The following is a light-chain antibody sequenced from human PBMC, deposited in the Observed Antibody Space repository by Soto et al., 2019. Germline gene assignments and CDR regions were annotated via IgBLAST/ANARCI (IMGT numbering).Light chain of an antibody. CDR3: QTWGTGTWV. J-gene: IGLJ3*02. V-gene: IGLV4-69*01. Sequence: QSVLTQSPSASASLGASVKLTCTLSSGHSSYAIAWHQQQPEKGPRYLMKLNNDGSHSKGDGIPDRCSGSSSGAERYLTISSLQSEDEADYYCQTWGTGTWVFGGGTKVTVL. CDR1: SGHSSYA. CDR2: LNNDGSH.